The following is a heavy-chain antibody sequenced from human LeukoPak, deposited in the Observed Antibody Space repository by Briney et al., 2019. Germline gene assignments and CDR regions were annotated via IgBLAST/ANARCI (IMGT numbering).Heavy chain of an antibody. CDR2: IYYSGST. CDR1: GGSISSYY. V-gene: IGHV4-59*01. CDR3: AREYYYGIDV. J-gene: IGHJ6*02. Sequence: SETLSLTCTVSGGSISSYYWSWIRQPPGKGLEWIGYIYYSGSTNYNPSLKSRVTISVDTSKNQFSLKLSSETAADTAVYYCAREYYYGIDVWGQGTTVTVSS.